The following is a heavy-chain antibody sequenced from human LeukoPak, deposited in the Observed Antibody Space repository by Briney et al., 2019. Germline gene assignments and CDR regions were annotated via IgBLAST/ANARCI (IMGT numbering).Heavy chain of an antibody. CDR3: ARDPDYGGNSNWFDP. Sequence: AAVQVSCKASGGSFSSYFISWVGQAPARGLEWMGGIIPIFGTANYAQKFQGRVTITTDESTSTAYMELSSLRSEDTAVYYCARDPDYGGNSNWFDPWGQGTLVTVSS. CDR1: GGSFSSYF. J-gene: IGHJ5*02. CDR2: IIPIFGTA. D-gene: IGHD4-23*01. V-gene: IGHV1-69*05.